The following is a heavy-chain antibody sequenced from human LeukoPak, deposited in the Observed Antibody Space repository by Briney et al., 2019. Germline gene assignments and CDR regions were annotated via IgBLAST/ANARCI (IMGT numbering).Heavy chain of an antibody. J-gene: IGHJ6*03. CDR2: ISSSSSTI. V-gene: IGHV3-48*01. CDR3: ARVDPTTGYYYYMDV. Sequence: PGGSLRLSCAASGFTFSSYSMNRVRQAPGKGLEWVSYISSSSSTIYYADSVKGRFTISRDNAKNSLYLQMNSLRAEDTAVYYCARVDPTTGYYYYMDVWGKGTTVTVSS. CDR1: GFTFSSYS. D-gene: IGHD4-17*01.